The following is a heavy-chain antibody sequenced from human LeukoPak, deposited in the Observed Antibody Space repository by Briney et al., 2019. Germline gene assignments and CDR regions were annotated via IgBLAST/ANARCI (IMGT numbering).Heavy chain of an antibody. V-gene: IGHV1-69*05. CDR2: IIPIFGTA. CDR1: GGTFSSYA. J-gene: IGHJ5*02. CDR3: ARGRGKNYYDSSGYYFNWFDP. D-gene: IGHD3-22*01. Sequence: SVKVSCXASGGTFSSYAISWVRQAPGQGLEWMGRIIPIFGTANYAQKFQGRVTITTDESTSTAYMELSSMRSEDTAVYYCARGRGKNYYDSSGYYFNWFDPWGQGTLVTVSS.